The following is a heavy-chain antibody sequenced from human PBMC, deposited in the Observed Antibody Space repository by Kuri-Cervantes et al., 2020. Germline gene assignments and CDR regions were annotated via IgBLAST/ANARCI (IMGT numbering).Heavy chain of an antibody. CDR1: GGSFSGYY. J-gene: IGHJ3*02. V-gene: IGHV4-34*01. D-gene: IGHD4-17*01. Sequence: SQTLSLTCAVYGGSFSGYYWSWIRQPPGKGLEWIGEINHSGSTNYNPSLKSRVTILVDTSKNQVSLKLSSVTAADTAVYYCARDGSGDYVNAFDIWGQGTMVTVSS. CDR3: ARDGSGDYVNAFDI. CDR2: INHSGST.